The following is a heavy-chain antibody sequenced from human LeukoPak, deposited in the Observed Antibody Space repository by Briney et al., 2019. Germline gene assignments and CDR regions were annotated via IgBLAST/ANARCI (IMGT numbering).Heavy chain of an antibody. CDR3: ARVGDWNDLVY. CDR2: IYYSGST. CDR1: GGSISSYY. J-gene: IGHJ4*02. Sequence: SETLSLTCTVSGGSISSYYWSWIRQPPGKGLVWIGYIYYSGSTNFNPSLKSRVTISVDTSKSQFSLKLSSVTAADTAVYYCARVGDWNDLVYWGQGTLVTVSS. V-gene: IGHV4-59*01. D-gene: IGHD1-1*01.